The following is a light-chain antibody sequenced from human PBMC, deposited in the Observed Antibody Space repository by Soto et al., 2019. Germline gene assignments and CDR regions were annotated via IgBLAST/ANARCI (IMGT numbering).Light chain of an antibody. CDR2: EVR. Sequence: QSVLTQPASVSGSPGQSITISCTGTSSDIGAYDYVSWFQQYSGKAPTLIIYEVRFRPSGVSSRFSGSKSGNTASLTISGLQTEDEADYYCSSYTSSSTPCVFGTGTKVTVL. CDR1: SSDIGAYDY. CDR3: SSYTSSSTPCV. J-gene: IGLJ1*01. V-gene: IGLV2-14*03.